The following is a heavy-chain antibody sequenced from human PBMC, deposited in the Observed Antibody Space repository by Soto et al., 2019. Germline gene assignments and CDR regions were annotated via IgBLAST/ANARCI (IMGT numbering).Heavy chain of an antibody. Sequence: GVSLRLSCTASGFTCVSYAMSCVRQEPGRGLEWVSVIGGRGDITYYAGSVKGRFTISRDNSKNTMYLQMNSLRAEDTAVYYFAKSHLDTSTSRNIFDYWGQGSLVTVYS. CDR2: IGGRGDIT. CDR1: GFTCVSYA. D-gene: IGHD3-22*01. CDR3: AKSHLDTSTSRNIFDY. J-gene: IGHJ4*02. V-gene: IGHV3-23*01.